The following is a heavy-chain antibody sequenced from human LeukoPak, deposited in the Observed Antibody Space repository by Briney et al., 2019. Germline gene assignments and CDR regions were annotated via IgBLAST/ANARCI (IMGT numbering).Heavy chain of an antibody. D-gene: IGHD1-14*01. Sequence: SETLSLTCTVSGGSISSYHWSWIRQPPGKGLEWIGYIYYSGSTNYSPSLKSRVTISVDTSKNQFSLKLSSVTAADTAVYYCARHTDHSDRRLDYWGQGTLVTVSS. V-gene: IGHV4-59*08. CDR3: ARHTDHSDRRLDY. J-gene: IGHJ4*02. CDR2: IYYSGST. CDR1: GGSISSYH.